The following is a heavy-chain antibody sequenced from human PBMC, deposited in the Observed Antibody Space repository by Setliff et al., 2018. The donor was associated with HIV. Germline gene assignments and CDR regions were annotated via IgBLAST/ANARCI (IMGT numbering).Heavy chain of an antibody. CDR3: AGHGDYSGSGSPAFRY. D-gene: IGHD3-10*01. Sequence: SETLSLTCTVSGGSITSDRHYWSWIRQPAGKGLEWIGNRYAGGSANYAPSLKGRVSISEDTSKNQFSLKLSSVTAADTAVYYCAGHGDYSGSGSPAFRYWGQGTLVTVSS. CDR1: GGSITSDRHY. J-gene: IGHJ4*02. V-gene: IGHV4-61*09. CDR2: RYAGGSA.